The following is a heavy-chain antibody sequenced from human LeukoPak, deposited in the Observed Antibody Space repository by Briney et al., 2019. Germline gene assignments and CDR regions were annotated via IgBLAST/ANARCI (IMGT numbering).Heavy chain of an antibody. Sequence: GGSLRLSCAASGFTVGDYGMSWVRQAPGKGLEWVSGINWNGGSTYYANSVKGRFTISRDNSKNTLYLQMGGLRAEDMAVYYCAVGFGELLSNYWGQGTMVTVS. CDR1: GFTVGDYG. CDR2: INWNGGST. V-gene: IGHV3-20*04. J-gene: IGHJ4*02. CDR3: AVGFGELLSNY. D-gene: IGHD3-10*01.